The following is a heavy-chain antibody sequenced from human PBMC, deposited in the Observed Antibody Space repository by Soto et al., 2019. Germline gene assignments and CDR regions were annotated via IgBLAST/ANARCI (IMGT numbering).Heavy chain of an antibody. J-gene: IGHJ6*03. V-gene: IGHV4-34*01. CDR1: GGSFSGYY. CDR2: INHSGST. CDR3: ARGVYDILTGYSYYYYMDV. D-gene: IGHD3-9*01. Sequence: SETLSLTCAVYGGSFSGYYWSWIRQPPGKGLEWIGEINHSGSTNYNPSLKSRVTISVDTSKNQFSLKLSSVTAADTAVYYCARGVYDILTGYSYYYYMDVWGKGTTVTVSS.